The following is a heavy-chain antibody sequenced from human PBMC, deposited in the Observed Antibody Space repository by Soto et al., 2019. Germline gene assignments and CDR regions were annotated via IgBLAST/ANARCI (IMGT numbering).Heavy chain of an antibody. D-gene: IGHD2-2*01. CDR2: IYHSGST. CDR3: ARAGIVLVPAAMPDAFDI. CDR1: GGSISSSNW. J-gene: IGHJ3*02. V-gene: IGHV4-4*02. Sequence: SETLSLTCAVSGGSISSSNWWSWVRQPPGKGLEWIGEIYHSGSTNYNPSLKSRVTISVDKSKNQFSLKLSSVTAADTAVYYFARAGIVLVPAAMPDAFDIWGQGTMVTVSS.